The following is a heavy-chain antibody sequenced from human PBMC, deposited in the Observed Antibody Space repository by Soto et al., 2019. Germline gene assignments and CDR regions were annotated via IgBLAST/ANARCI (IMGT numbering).Heavy chain of an antibody. D-gene: IGHD6-13*01. V-gene: IGHV2-26*01. Sequence: SGPTLVNPTETLTLTCTVSGFSLSNARMGVSWIRQPPGKALEWLAHIFSNDEESYSTSLKSRLTISKDTSKSQVVLTMTNMDPVDTATYYCARIRLGTIAAAADWFDPWGQGTLVTVSS. CDR3: ARIRLGTIAAAADWFDP. CDR2: IFSNDEE. J-gene: IGHJ5*02. CDR1: GFSLSNARMG.